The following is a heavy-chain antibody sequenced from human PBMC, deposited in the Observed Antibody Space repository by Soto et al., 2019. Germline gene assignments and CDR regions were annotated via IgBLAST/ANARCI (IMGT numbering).Heavy chain of an antibody. J-gene: IGHJ3*02. CDR2: INPNSGGT. D-gene: IGHD6-19*01. V-gene: IGHV1-2*04. Sequence: ASVKVSCKASGYTFTGYYMHWVRQAPGQGLEWMGWINPNSGGTNYAQKFQGWVTMTRDTPISTAYMELSRLRSDDTAVYYCARNTGYSSGWPDAFDIWGQGTMVTVSS. CDR3: ARNTGYSSGWPDAFDI. CDR1: GYTFTGYY.